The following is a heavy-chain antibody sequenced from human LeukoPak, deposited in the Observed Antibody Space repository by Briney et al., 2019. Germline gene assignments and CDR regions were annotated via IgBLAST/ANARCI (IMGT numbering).Heavy chain of an antibody. D-gene: IGHD3-16*01. J-gene: IGHJ3*02. V-gene: IGHV3-66*02. CDR1: GFTVSSNY. Sequence: GGSLRLSCAASGFTVSSNYMSWVRQAPGKGLEWVSVIYSGGSTYYADSVKGRFTISRDNSKNTLYLQMNSLRAEDTAVYYCARVERLAAFDIWGQGTMVTVSS. CDR3: ARVERLAAFDI. CDR2: IYSGGST.